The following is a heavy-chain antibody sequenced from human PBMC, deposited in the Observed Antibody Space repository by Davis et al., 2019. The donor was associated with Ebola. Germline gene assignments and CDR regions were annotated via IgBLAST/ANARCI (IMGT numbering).Heavy chain of an antibody. CDR1: GGSFSGYY. CDR3: ARGAVAGLPFDY. D-gene: IGHD6-19*01. Sequence: MPSETLSLTCAVYGGSFSGYYWSWIRQHPGKGLEWIGYIYYSGSTYYNPSLKSRVTISVDTSKNQFSLKLSSVTAADTAVYYCARGAVAGLPFDYWGQGTLVTVSS. J-gene: IGHJ4*02. CDR2: IYYSGST. V-gene: IGHV4-59*01.